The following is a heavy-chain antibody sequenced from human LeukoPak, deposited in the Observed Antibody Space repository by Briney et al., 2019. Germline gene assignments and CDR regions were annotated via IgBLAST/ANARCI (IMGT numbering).Heavy chain of an antibody. CDR2: VSSDGGTT. J-gene: IGHJ6*02. CDR3: AREKLLWFGGVLPYGMDV. CDR1: GFTFSRYG. Sequence: HPGRSLRLSCAASGFTFSRYGMHWVRQAPGKGLEWVAVVSSDGGTTYYADSVKGRFTISRDNSKNTLYLQMNSLRAEDTAVYYCAREKLLWFGGVLPYGMDVWGQGTTVTVSS. D-gene: IGHD3-10*01. V-gene: IGHV3-30*03.